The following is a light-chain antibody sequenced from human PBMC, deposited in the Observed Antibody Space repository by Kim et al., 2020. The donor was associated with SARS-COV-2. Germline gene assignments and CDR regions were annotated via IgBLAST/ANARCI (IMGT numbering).Light chain of an antibody. Sequence: LSPGQTATPSCGPGPGVSRTLAWYKLKPLQAPRLLINGASTRATRIPARFSGSGSRSQSTPTVSSLQSEDFAVYYCRKSNNWPRTFGEGTKVGIK. CDR3: RKSNNWPRT. J-gene: IGKJ1*01. CDR2: GAS. CDR1: PGVSRT. V-gene: IGKV3-15*01.